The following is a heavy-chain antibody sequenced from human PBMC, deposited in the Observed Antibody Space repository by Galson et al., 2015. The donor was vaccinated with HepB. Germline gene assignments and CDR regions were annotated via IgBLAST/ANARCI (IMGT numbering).Heavy chain of an antibody. CDR1: GFTFSSYA. CDR2: ISGSGGST. D-gene: IGHD4-17*01. V-gene: IGHV3-23*01. J-gene: IGHJ2*01. CDR3: ARDDGDYVYFDL. Sequence: SMRLSCAASGFTFSSYAMSWVRQAPGKGLEWVSAISGSGGSTYYADPVKGRFTISRDNDKNSLYLQMNSLRAEDTAVYYCARDDGDYVYFDLWGRGTLVTVSS.